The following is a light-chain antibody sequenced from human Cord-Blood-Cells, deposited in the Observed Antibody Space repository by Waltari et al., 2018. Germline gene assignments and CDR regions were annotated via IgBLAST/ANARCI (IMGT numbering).Light chain of an antibody. CDR3: CSYAGSSTVV. CDR2: EGS. V-gene: IGLV2-23*01. CDR1: SSDVGSYNL. J-gene: IGLJ2*01. Sequence: SALTQPASVSGSPGQSITISCTGTSSDVGSYNLVSWYQQHPGKAPKHMIYEGSKRPSGVSNRFSGSKSGNTASLTISGLQAEDEADYYCCSYAGSSTVVFGGGTKLTVL.